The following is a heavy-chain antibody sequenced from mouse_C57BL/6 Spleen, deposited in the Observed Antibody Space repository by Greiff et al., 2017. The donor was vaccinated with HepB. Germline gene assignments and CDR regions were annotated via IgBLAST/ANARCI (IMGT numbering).Heavy chain of an antibody. Sequence: QVQLQQPGAELVRPGSSVKLSCKASGYTFTSYWMHWVKQRPIQGLEWIGNIDPSDSENHYNQKFKDKATLTVDKSSSTAYMQLSSLTSEDSAVYYCARSHYYGSSPFAYWGQGTLVTVSA. CDR1: GYTFTSYW. CDR2: IDPSDSEN. D-gene: IGHD1-1*01. V-gene: IGHV1-52*01. J-gene: IGHJ3*01. CDR3: ARSHYYGSSPFAY.